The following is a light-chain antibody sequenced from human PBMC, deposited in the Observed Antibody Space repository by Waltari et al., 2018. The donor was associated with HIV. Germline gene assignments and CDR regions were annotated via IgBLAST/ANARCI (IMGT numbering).Light chain of an antibody. V-gene: IGLV1-40*01. CDR3: QSYDASLSGVI. J-gene: IGLJ2*01. CDR1: SSNIGAGFD. Sequence: QSVLTQPPSVSGAPGQRVTISCTGSSSNIGAGFDVHWYQQLPGTAPKLLIYGSGSRPSGVPDRFSGSKSGTSASLAVTGLQAEDEADYYCQSYDASLSGVIFGGGTELTVL. CDR2: GSG.